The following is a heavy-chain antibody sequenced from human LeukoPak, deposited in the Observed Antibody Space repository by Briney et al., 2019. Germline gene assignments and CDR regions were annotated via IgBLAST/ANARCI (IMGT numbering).Heavy chain of an antibody. CDR2: INPNSGGT. CDR1: GYTFTGYY. V-gene: IGHV1-2*04. Sequence: ASVKVSCKASGYTFTGYYMHWVRQAPGQGLEWMGWINPNSGGTNYAQKFRGWVTMTRDTSISTAYMELSRLRSDDTAVYYCAIFDSGLDAFDIWGQGTMVTVSS. CDR3: AIFDSGLDAFDI. J-gene: IGHJ3*02. D-gene: IGHD1-26*01.